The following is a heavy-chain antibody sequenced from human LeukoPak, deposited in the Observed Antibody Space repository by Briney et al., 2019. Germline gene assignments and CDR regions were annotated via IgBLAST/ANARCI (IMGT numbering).Heavy chain of an antibody. V-gene: IGHV1-69*05. D-gene: IGHD3-10*01. CDR1: RGTFSSYA. CDR2: IIPIFGTA. J-gene: IGHJ4*02. CDR3: ARFSPSGTGIDY. Sequence: SVKVSCKASRGTFSSYAISWVRQAPGQGLEWMGGIIPIFGTANYAQKFQGRVTITTDESTRTAYMARSSLRSEDTAVYYCARFSPSGTGIDYWGQGTLVTVSS.